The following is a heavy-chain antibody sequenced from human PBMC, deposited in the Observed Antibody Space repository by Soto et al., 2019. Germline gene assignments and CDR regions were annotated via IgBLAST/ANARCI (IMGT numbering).Heavy chain of an antibody. CDR1: GFTFDNYA. J-gene: IGHJ5*01. Sequence: EVQLLGTGGGLVQPGGSLRISCTASGFTFDNYAMAWVRQAPGKGLEWVAGISGSGDRTNYVDSVKGRFTISRDNSKNRLYLQMKSLRAEDTALYYCAKDYGVRGIMTNLFDSWGQGTLVAVSS. CDR2: ISGSGDRT. V-gene: IGHV3-23*01. D-gene: IGHD3-10*01. CDR3: AKDYGVRGIMTNLFDS.